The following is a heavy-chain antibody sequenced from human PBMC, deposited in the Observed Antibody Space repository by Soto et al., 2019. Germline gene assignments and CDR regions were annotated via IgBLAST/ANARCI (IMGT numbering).Heavy chain of an antibody. V-gene: IGHV3-30*18. Sequence: PGGSLRLSCVGSGFTFSSYGMHWVRQAPGKGLEWLAVISFDGNYKYHADSVKGRFTISRDNSKNTLFLEMSSLRPEDTAVYYCVKDNLHSGSYEKWYFDLWGRGTLVTVSS. CDR1: GFTFSSYG. CDR2: ISFDGNYK. J-gene: IGHJ2*01. CDR3: VKDNLHSGSYEKWYFDL. D-gene: IGHD1-26*01.